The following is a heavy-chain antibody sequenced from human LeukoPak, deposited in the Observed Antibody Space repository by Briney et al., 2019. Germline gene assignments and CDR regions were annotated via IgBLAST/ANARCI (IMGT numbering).Heavy chain of an antibody. CDR1: GGSISSGGYR. CDR3: ARDLDGGNWFDP. D-gene: IGHD3-9*01. V-gene: IGHV4-31*11. CDR2: INYSGST. Sequence: SETLSLTCAVSGGSISSGGYRWTWIRQHPGKGLEWIGYINYSGSTYYNPSLKSRVTISVDTSKNQFSLKLSSVTAADTAVYYCARDLDGGNWFDPWGQGTLVTVSS. J-gene: IGHJ5*02.